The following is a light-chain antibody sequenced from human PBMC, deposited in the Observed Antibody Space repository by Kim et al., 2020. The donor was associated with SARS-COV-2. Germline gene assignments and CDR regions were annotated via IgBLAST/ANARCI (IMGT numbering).Light chain of an antibody. CDR1: QSVGTS. CDR3: RQRSTRPPIT. V-gene: IGKV3-11*01. Sequence: VLTQSPDTLSLSPRERATLSCRASQSVGTSLAWYQQKPGQPPRLLIYDASSRTTGIPARFSGSGSETDFTLTISSLDPEDFAVYYCRQRSTRPPITFGQGTRLEIK. J-gene: IGKJ5*01. CDR2: DAS.